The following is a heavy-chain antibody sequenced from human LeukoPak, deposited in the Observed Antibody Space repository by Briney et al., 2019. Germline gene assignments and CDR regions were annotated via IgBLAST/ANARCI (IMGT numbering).Heavy chain of an antibody. CDR1: GFTFSSYS. J-gene: IGHJ3*02. Sequence: PGRSLRLSCAASGFTFSSYSMNWVRQAPGKGLEWVSYISSSSSTIYYADSVKGRFTISRDKAKNSLYLQMNSLRAEDTVVYYCARSGNAIYAFDIWGQGTMVTISS. CDR3: ARSGNAIYAFDI. CDR2: ISSSSSTI. D-gene: IGHD4-23*01. V-gene: IGHV3-48*01.